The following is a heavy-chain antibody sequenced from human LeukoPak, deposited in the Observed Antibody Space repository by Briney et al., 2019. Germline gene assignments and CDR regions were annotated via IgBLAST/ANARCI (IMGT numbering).Heavy chain of an antibody. Sequence: GGSLRLSCAASGFSFSSFAMSWVRQAPGKGLEWVSAITGSGSNTYYADSVKGRFTISRDNSKNTLYLQMNSLRADDTAVYYCSRRTALEQYFDYWGQGTLVTVSS. V-gene: IGHV3-23*01. CDR3: SRRTALEQYFDY. D-gene: IGHD1/OR15-1a*01. CDR1: GFSFSSFA. CDR2: ITGSGSNT. J-gene: IGHJ4*02.